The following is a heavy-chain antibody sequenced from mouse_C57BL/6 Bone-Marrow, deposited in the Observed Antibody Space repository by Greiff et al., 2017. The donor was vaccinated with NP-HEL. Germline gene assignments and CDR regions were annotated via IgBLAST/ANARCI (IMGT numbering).Heavy chain of an antibody. Sequence: QVQLKESGAELARPGASVKLSCKASGYTFTSYGISWVKQSTGQGLEWIGEIYPRSGNTYYNEKFKGKATLTADKSSSTAYMELRSLTSEDSAVYFCARGDYYGSTFYYWGQGTTLTVSS. V-gene: IGHV1-81*01. CDR2: IYPRSGNT. J-gene: IGHJ2*01. CDR1: GYTFTSYG. CDR3: ARGDYYGSTFYY. D-gene: IGHD1-1*01.